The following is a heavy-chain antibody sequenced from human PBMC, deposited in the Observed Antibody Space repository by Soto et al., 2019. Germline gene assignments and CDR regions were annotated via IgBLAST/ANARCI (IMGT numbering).Heavy chain of an antibody. J-gene: IGHJ4*02. CDR3: AKDLYDFWSGYYTGYFDY. V-gene: IGHV3-30*18. D-gene: IGHD3-3*01. CDR1: GFTFSSYG. Sequence: GGSLRLSCAAYGFTFSSYGMHWVRQAPGKGLEWVAVISYDGSNKYYADSVKGRFTISRDNSKNTLYLQMNSLRAEDTAVYYCAKDLYDFWSGYYTGYFDYWGQGTLVTVSS. CDR2: ISYDGSNK.